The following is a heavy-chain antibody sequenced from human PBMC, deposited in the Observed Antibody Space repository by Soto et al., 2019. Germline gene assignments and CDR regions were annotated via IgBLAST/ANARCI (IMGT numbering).Heavy chain of an antibody. V-gene: IGHV4-30-2*01. Sequence: PSETLSLTCAVSGGSITCGTSYSWSWIRQPPGKGLGWIVSISHTGSTSYNPSLKSRVTISVDKSKNQFSLKLSSVTAADTGVYSCATAVARYFGTWCDSWGQGTLVTVSS. CDR3: ATAVARYFGTWCDS. J-gene: IGHJ5*01. D-gene: IGHD3-10*01. CDR1: GGSITCGTSYS. CDR2: ISHTGST.